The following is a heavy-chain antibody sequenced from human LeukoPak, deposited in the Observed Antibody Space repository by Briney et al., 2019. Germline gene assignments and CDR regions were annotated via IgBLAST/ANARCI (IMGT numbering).Heavy chain of an antibody. Sequence: GSLRLSCAASGFTFSSYAMSWVRQAPGKGLECVSAISGSGGSTYYADSVKGRFTISRDNAKNSLYLQMNSLRAEDTAVYYCARGSRRFLEWSGANDAFDIWGQGTMVTVSS. CDR2: ISGSGGST. CDR3: ARGSRRFLEWSGANDAFDI. V-gene: IGHV3-23*01. CDR1: GFTFSSYA. D-gene: IGHD3-3*01. J-gene: IGHJ3*02.